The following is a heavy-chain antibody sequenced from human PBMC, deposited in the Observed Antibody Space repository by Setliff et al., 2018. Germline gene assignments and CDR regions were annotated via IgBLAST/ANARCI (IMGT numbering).Heavy chain of an antibody. Sequence: PGGSLRLSCAASGITFSIYSMNWVRQAPGKGPEWVSYISSGSLIIYYADSVKGRFTISRDNAKNSVYLQVNSLRAEDTAVYYCARGFDVCGGGACYTDGPYYFDYWGLGTLVTVSS. CDR2: ISSGSLII. J-gene: IGHJ4*02. CDR3: ARGFDVCGGGACYTDGPYYFDY. D-gene: IGHD2-21*02. CDR1: GITFSIYS. V-gene: IGHV3-48*01.